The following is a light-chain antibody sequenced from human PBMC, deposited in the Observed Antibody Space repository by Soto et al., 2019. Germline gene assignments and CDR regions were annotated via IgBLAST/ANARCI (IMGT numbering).Light chain of an antibody. CDR2: DAS. CDR3: QQRSNWPPLT. V-gene: IGKV3-11*01. CDR1: QSVSNY. Sequence: EIVLTQSPATLSLSPGEKATLSCRASQSVSNYLAWYQQKPGQAPRLLIYDASTRATGIPARFSGSGSGIDFTLTISSLEPEDFAVYYCQQRSNWPPLTFGGGTKVEIK. J-gene: IGKJ4*01.